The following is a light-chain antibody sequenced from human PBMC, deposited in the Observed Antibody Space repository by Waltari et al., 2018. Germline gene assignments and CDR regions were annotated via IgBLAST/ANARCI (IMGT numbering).Light chain of an antibody. CDR2: WAS. Sequence: DIVMTQSPDSLAVSLGERATINCKSSQSVLYSSNNKNYLAWYQQKPGQPPKLLIYWASTRESGVPDRFSGSGSGTDFTLTISSLQPEDFATYYCQQLNIYPHTFGQGTKLEI. CDR3: QQLNIYPHT. V-gene: IGKV4-1*01. CDR1: QSVLYSSNNKNY. J-gene: IGKJ2*01.